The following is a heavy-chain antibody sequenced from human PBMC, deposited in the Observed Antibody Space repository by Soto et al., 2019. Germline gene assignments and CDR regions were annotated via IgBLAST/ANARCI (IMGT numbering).Heavy chain of an antibody. D-gene: IGHD2-21*02. CDR3: EVTTGY. Sequence: ASVKVSCKTSGYTFTDYDINWIRQAPGQGLEWMGWVSPDSGNAGYAPQFRGRVSMTSDTSISTVYMELSSLRAEDTAVYFCEVTTGYWGQGTMVTVS. V-gene: IGHV1-8*01. CDR2: VSPDSGNA. CDR1: GYTFTDYD. J-gene: IGHJ4*02.